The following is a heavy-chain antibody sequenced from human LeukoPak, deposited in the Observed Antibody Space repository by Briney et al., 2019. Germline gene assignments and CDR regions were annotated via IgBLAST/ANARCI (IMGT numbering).Heavy chain of an antibody. V-gene: IGHV4-59*01. CDR2: IYYSGRT. CDR3: ARDAYSSSSVYYYYYMDV. Sequence: SSETLSLTCTVSGGSIRSYYWSWIRQPPRKGLEGIGYIYYSGRTNYNPSLKSRVTISVDTSKNQCPLKLSSVTAADTAVYYCARDAYSSSSVYYYYYMDVWGKGTTVTVSS. CDR1: GGSIRSYY. J-gene: IGHJ6*03. D-gene: IGHD6-6*01.